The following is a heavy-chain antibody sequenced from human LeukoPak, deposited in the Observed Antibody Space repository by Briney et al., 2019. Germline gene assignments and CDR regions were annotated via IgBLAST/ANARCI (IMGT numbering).Heavy chain of an antibody. CDR2: INSDGSST. CDR1: GFTFSGYA. J-gene: IGHJ4*02. CDR3: ARRVVVPAAPYYFDY. D-gene: IGHD2-2*01. V-gene: IGHV3-74*01. Sequence: GGSLRLSCAASGFTFSGYAMSWVRQAPGKGLVWVSRINSDGSSTSYADSVKGRFTISRDNAKNTLYLQMNSLRAEDTAVYYCARRVVVPAAPYYFDYWGQGTLVTVSS.